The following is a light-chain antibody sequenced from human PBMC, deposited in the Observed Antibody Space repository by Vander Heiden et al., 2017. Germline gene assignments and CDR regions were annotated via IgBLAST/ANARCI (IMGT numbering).Light chain of an antibody. J-gene: IGLJ2*01. CDR1: SSNIGSKS. CDR3: AAWDDSLNAVV. V-gene: IGLV1-44*01. Sequence: QSVLTQPPSESGTPGQKVTISCSGSSSNIGSKSVSWYQQLPGTAPKLLIYSNNQRPSGVPDRFSGSKSGTSASLAISGLQSEDEADYSCAAWDDSLNAVVFGGGTKLTVL. CDR2: SNN.